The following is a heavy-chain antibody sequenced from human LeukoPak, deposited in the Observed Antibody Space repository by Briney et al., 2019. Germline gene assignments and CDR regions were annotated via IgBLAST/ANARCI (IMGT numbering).Heavy chain of an antibody. CDR2: IGGSGGST. J-gene: IGHJ4*02. D-gene: IGHD3-22*01. CDR3: AKRPARSYYESTGYYPFDY. CDR1: GFTFSSYA. Sequence: GGSLRLSCAASGFTFSSYAMSWVRQAPGKGLEWVSSIGGSGGSTYYADSVKGRFTISRDNSKNTLYLQMNSLRAEDTAVYYCAKRPARSYYESTGYYPFDYWGQGTLVTVSS. V-gene: IGHV3-23*01.